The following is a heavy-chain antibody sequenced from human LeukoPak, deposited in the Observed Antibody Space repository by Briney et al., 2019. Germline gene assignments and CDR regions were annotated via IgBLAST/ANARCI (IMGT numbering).Heavy chain of an antibody. CDR1: GFTFSSYW. V-gene: IGHV3-74*01. CDR2: INSDGSST. Sequence: GGSLRLSCAASGFTFSSYWMHWVRQAPGKGLVWVSRINSDGSSTSYADSVKGRFTISRDNAKNSLYLQMNSLRAEDTAVYYCAKDIVGGGDDYWGQGTLVIVSS. D-gene: IGHD2-21*02. CDR3: AKDIVGGGDDY. J-gene: IGHJ4*02.